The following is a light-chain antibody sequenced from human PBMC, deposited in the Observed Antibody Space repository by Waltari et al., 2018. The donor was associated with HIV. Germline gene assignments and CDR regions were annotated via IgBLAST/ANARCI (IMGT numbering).Light chain of an antibody. V-gene: IGKV4-1*01. CDR2: WTS. Sequence: DIVMTQSPDSLAVSLGERATINCKSSQSILYSSNNKNYLAWYQQKPGQPPKLLIYWTSTRESGVPDRFSGSGSGTDFTLTISSLQAEDVAVYYCQQYYNSPWTFGQGTKVEIK. CDR3: QQYYNSPWT. CDR1: QSILYSSNNKNY. J-gene: IGKJ1*01.